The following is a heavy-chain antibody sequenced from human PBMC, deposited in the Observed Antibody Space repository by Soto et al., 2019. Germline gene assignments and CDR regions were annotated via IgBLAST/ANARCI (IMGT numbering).Heavy chain of an antibody. CDR2: IIPILGIA. J-gene: IGHJ4*02. D-gene: IGHD2-21*02. V-gene: IGHV1-69*04. CDR1: GGTFSSYT. CDR3: ARDLNGDSYTGFDY. Sequence: ASVKVSCKASGGTFSSYTISWVRQAPGQGLEWMGRIIPILGIANYAQKFQGRVTMTADKSTSTAYMELSSLRSEDTAVYYCARDLNGDSYTGFDYWGQGTLVTVSS.